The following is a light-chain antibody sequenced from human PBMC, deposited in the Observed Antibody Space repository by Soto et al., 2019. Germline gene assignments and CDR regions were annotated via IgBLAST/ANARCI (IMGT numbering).Light chain of an antibody. CDR1: SSAVGGYNY. V-gene: IGLV2-14*01. CDR3: GSYTSSSPYV. Sequence: QSVLTQPASVSGSPGQSITISCTGTSSAVGGYNYVSWYQQHPGKAPKLMIYDVSNRPSGVSNRFSGSKSGNTASLTISGLQAEDEADYYCGSYTSSSPYVFGTGTKVTVL. J-gene: IGLJ1*01. CDR2: DVS.